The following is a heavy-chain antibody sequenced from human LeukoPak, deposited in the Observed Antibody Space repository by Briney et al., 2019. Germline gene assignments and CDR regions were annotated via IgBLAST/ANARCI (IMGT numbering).Heavy chain of an antibody. CDR1: GYTFTSYG. J-gene: IGHJ4*02. Sequence: ASVKVSCRTSGYTFTSYGISWVRQAPGQGLEWMGWISAYNGNTNYAQKFQGRVTMTTDTSTSTAYMELTSLRSDDTALYYCARGRQRGYSNYWGQGTLVTVSS. D-gene: IGHD5-18*01. V-gene: IGHV1-18*01. CDR2: ISAYNGNT. CDR3: ARGRQRGYSNY.